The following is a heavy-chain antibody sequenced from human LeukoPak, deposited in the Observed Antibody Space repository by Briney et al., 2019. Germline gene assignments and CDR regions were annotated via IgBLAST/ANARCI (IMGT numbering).Heavy chain of an antibody. V-gene: IGHV3-21*01. CDR3: ARDSYSSSWYYYYGMDV. D-gene: IGHD6-13*01. J-gene: IGHJ6*02. CDR1: GFTFSSYS. Sequence: PGGSLRLSCAASGFTFSSYSMNWVRQAPGKGLEWVSSISSSSSYIYYADSVKGRFTISRDNAKNSLYLQMSSLRAEDTAVYYCARDSYSSSWYYYYGMDVWGQGTTVTVSS. CDR2: ISSSSSYI.